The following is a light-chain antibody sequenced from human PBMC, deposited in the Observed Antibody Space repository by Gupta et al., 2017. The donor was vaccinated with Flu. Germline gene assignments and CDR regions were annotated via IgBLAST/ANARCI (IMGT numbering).Light chain of an antibody. CDR2: DDS. V-gene: IGLV3-21*02. CDR1: NIGTKS. CDR3: QVCDSSSDYVV. J-gene: IGLJ3*02. Sequence: YVLTQPPSVSVAPGQTARISCEGNNIGTKSVHWYQQKPGQAPVLVVYDDSDRPAGIPERFSGSNSGNTATLTISRVEAGDEADYYCQVCDSSSDYVVFGGGTKLPVL.